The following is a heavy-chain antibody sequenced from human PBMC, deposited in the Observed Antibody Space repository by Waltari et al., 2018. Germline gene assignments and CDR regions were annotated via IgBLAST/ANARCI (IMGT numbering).Heavy chain of an antibody. Sequence: QVQLQQWGAGLLKPSETLSLTCAVYGGSFRGYYWSWIRQPPGKGLEWIGEINHSGSTNYNPSLKSRVTISVDTSNNQFSLKLSSVTAADTAVYYCARGGQGRYSSSWRPLDYWGQGTLVTVSS. D-gene: IGHD6-13*01. J-gene: IGHJ4*02. CDR3: ARGGQGRYSSSWRPLDY. CDR2: INHSGST. CDR1: GGSFRGYY. V-gene: IGHV4-34*01.